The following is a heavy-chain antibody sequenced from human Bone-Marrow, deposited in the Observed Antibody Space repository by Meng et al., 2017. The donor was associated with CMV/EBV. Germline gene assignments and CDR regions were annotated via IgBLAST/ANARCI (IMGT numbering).Heavy chain of an antibody. V-gene: IGHV4-34*01. CDR1: GGSFSGYY. Sequence: QGQPQQWGAGLLKPSETLSLTCAVYGGSFSGYYWSWIRQPPGKGLEWIGEINHSGSTNYNPSLKSRVTISVDTSKNQFSLKLSSVTAADTAVYYCARGGVVVNGAPFDYWGQGTLVTVSS. CDR2: INHSGST. J-gene: IGHJ4*02. D-gene: IGHD3-22*01. CDR3: ARGGVVVNGAPFDY.